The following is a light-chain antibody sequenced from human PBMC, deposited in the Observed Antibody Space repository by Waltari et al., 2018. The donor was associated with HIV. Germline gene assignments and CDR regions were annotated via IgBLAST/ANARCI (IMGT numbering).Light chain of an antibody. Sequence: QFALTQPASVSGSPGQSITISCSGTSSDIGYYNYVSWYQQHPGKAPKLMIYEVSNRPSGISNRFSGSKYGNTASLTISALQAEDEADYFCSSVANSVTLSVLFGGGTKLTVL. CDR1: SSDIGYYNY. V-gene: IGLV2-14*01. CDR3: SSVANSVTLSVL. CDR2: EVS. J-gene: IGLJ3*02.